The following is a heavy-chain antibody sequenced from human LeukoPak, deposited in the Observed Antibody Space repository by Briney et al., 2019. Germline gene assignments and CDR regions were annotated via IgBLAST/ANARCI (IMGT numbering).Heavy chain of an antibody. CDR3: ARVSTGPF. V-gene: IGHV3-21*06. CDR2: ISSSSNYI. J-gene: IGHJ4*02. D-gene: IGHD1-1*01. CDR1: GFIFNNFN. Sequence: GGSLRLSCAASGFIFNNFNMNWVRQAPGKGLEWVSSISSSSNYIHYADSVKGRFTISRDNAQNALYLQMNSLRVEDSAVYYCARVSTGPFWGQGTLVTVSS.